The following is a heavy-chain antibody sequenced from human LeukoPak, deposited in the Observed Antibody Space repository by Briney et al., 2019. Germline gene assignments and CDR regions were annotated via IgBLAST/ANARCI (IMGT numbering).Heavy chain of an antibody. CDR2: IYYSGST. J-gene: IGHJ4*02. V-gene: IGHV4-39*01. D-gene: IGHD2-21*01. CDR1: GGSISSSIYY. CDR3: ARRDLSEFDY. Sequence: SETLSLTRTVSGGSISSSIYYWGWIRQPPGKGLEWIGSIYYSGSTYYNPSLKSRVTISVDTSKNQFSLKLSSVTAADTAVYYCARRDLSEFDYWGQGTLVTVSS.